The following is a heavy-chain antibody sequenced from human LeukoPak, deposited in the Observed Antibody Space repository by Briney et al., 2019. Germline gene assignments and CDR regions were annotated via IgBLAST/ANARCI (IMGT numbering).Heavy chain of an antibody. CDR2: ISGSGVDT. D-gene: IGHD3-10*01. V-gene: IGHV3-23*01. J-gene: IGHJ4*02. CDR3: ASGTYRLGDY. CDR1: GFTFGNHV. Sequence: GRSLRLSCAASGFTFGNHVMHWVRQAPGKRLEWVSGISGSGVDTHYADSVKGRFRISRDNSQNTLYLQLSSLRAEDTAVYYCASGTYRLGDYWGLGTLVTVSS.